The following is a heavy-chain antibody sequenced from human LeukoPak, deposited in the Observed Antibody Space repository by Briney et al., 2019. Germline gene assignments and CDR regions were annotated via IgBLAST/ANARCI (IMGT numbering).Heavy chain of an antibody. CDR2: IHPYGFT. J-gene: IGHJ5*02. CDR3: SRGSDESKTGDT. Sequence: SSETLSLTCALYGGSFSNYYWSWIRQPPGKGLEWIGEIHPYGFTNFKPSLKSRVSISVDTSKNQFSLKLTSVTAADTAVYYCSRGSDESKTGDTWGQGSLVTVSS. D-gene: IGHD3-9*01. CDR1: GGSFSNYY. V-gene: IGHV4-34*01.